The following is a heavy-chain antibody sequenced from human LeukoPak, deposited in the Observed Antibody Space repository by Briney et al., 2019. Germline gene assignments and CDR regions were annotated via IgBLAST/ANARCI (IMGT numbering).Heavy chain of an antibody. Sequence: PSQTLSLTCTVSGGSISSGSYYWSWIRQPAGKGLEWIGRIYASGTTNYNPSLKSGVTISVGTSKNQFSLKLSSVPAAGTAVYYCARGRYYDSSGYHPFFDYSGQGTLVTDCS. V-gene: IGHV4-61*02. CDR1: GGSISSGSYY. CDR3: ARGRYYDSSGYHPFFDY. J-gene: IGHJ4*02. CDR2: IYASGTT. D-gene: IGHD3-22*01.